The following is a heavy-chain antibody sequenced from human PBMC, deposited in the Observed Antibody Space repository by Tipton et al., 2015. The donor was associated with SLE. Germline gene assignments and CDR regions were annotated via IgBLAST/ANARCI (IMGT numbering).Heavy chain of an antibody. CDR3: AREMDDSSSRSWSLDV. J-gene: IGHJ6*04. D-gene: IGHD6-13*01. Sequence: GSLRLSCAASGFTFSRSDMHWVRQTTEGLEWVAAIGRGGDIYYSASVKGRFTISRENTKNSLYLQMNTLRAGDTAIYYCAREMDDSSSRSWSLDVWGKGTTVTVSS. V-gene: IGHV3-13*01. CDR1: GFTFSRSD. CDR2: IGRGGDI.